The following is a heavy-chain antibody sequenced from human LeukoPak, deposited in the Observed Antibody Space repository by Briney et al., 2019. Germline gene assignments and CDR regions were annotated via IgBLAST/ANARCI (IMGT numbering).Heavy chain of an antibody. CDR3: ARVGGLAVAGTSNRFGP. CDR2: IYYGGTT. D-gene: IGHD6-19*01. Sequence: SETLSLTCTVSGGSISSSPYYWGWIRQPPGKGLEWIGCIYYGGTTYYNPSLTSRVTMSVDTSKNQFSLKLSSVTAADTAVYFCARVGGLAVAGTSNRFGPWGQGTLVIVSS. J-gene: IGHJ5*02. V-gene: IGHV4-39*07. CDR1: GGSISSSPYY.